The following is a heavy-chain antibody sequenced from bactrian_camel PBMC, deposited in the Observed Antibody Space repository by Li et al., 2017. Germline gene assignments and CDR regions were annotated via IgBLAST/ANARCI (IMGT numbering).Heavy chain of an antibody. CDR2: INSNGGTT. Sequence: VQLVESGGGLVQPGGSLRLSCVASGFTFSSYTMSWVRQAPGKGLEYVSGINSNGGTTYYPDFMKGRFTISKDNAKNTVFLQLNNMKPEDSARYYCAARRCGLSGDWFRADDYNTWGQGTQVTVS. D-gene: IGHD2*01. V-gene: IGHV3S40*01. J-gene: IGHJ4*01. CDR1: GFTFSSYT. CDR3: AARRCGLSGDWFRADDYNT.